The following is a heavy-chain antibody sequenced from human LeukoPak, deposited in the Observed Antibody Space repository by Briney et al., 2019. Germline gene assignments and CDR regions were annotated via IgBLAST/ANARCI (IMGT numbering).Heavy chain of an antibody. J-gene: IGHJ6*03. CDR1: GGSFSGYY. CDR3: ARAVYKVVPAAIIGYYYYYYMDV. Sequence: PSETLSLTCAVYGGSFSGYYWSWIRQPPGKGLEWIGEINHSGSTNYNPSLKSRVTISVDTSKNQFSLKLSSVTAADTAVYYCARAVYKVVPAAIIGYYYYYYMDVWGKGTTVTVSS. D-gene: IGHD2-2*02. V-gene: IGHV4-34*01. CDR2: INHSGST.